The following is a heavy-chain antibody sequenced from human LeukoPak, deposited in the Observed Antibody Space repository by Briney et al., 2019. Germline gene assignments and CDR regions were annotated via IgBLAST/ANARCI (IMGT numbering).Heavy chain of an antibody. CDR2: ISGSGGST. D-gene: IGHD3-22*01. Sequence: GGSLRLSCAASGFTFSSYAMSWVRQAPGKGLEWVSAISGSGGSTYYADSVKGRFTISRDNSKNTLYLQMNSLRADDTAVYYCANLDSYYYDSSGSYWGQGTLVTVSS. V-gene: IGHV3-23*01. J-gene: IGHJ4*02. CDR3: ANLDSYYYDSSGSY. CDR1: GFTFSSYA.